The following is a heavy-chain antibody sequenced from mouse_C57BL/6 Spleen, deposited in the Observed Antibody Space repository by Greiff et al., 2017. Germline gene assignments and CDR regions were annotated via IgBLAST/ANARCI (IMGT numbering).Heavy chain of an antibody. J-gene: IGHJ4*01. D-gene: IGHD1-1*01. CDR1: GYTFTDYN. CDR2: INPNNGGT. CDR3: ARSLITTIVTSYYYAMDY. V-gene: IGHV1-18*01. Sequence: VQLQQSGPELVKPGASVKISCKASGYTFTDYNMDWVKQSHGKSLEWIGDINPNNGGTIYNQKFKGKATLTVDKSSSTAYMELRSLTSEDTAVYYCARSLITTIVTSYYYAMDYWGQGTSVTVSS.